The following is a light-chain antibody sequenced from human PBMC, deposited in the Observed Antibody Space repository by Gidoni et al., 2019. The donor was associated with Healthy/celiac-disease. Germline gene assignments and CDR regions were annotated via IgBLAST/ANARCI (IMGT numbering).Light chain of an antibody. CDR1: QSVSSSY. CDR2: GAS. CDR3: QQYGSSPWT. V-gene: IGKV3-20*01. J-gene: IGKJ1*01. Sequence: IVLTQSPGTLSLSPGERATLSCSASQSVSSSYLAWYQQKPGQAPSLLIYGASSRATGIPDRFSGSGSGTDFTLTISRLEPEDFAVYYCQQYGSSPWTFGQGTKVEIK.